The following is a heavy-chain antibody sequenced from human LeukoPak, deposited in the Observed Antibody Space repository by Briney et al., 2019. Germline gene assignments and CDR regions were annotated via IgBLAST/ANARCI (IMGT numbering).Heavy chain of an antibody. V-gene: IGHV1-3*01. CDR3: ARAPGYCSGGSCPFDP. CDR1: GYTFTSYA. CDR2: INAGNGDT. D-gene: IGHD2-15*01. Sequence: GASVKVSCKASGYTFTSYAMHWVRQAPGQRLEWMGWINAGNGDTKYSQKFQGRVTITRDTSASTAYMELSSLRSEDTAVYYCARAPGYCSGGSCPFDPWGQGTLVTVSS. J-gene: IGHJ5*02.